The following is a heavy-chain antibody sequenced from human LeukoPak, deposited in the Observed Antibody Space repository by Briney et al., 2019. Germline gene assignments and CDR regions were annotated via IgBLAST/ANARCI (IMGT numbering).Heavy chain of an antibody. CDR1: GGSISSSNW. Sequence: SETLSLTCAVSGGSISSSNWWSWVRQPPGKGLEWIGEIYHSGGTNYNPSLKSRVTISIDKSKNQFSLKLSSVTAADTAVYYCARADPDYCSGGSCYSHYFDYWGQGTLVTVSS. CDR3: ARADPDYCSGGSCYSHYFDY. CDR2: IYHSGGT. D-gene: IGHD2-15*01. J-gene: IGHJ4*02. V-gene: IGHV4-4*02.